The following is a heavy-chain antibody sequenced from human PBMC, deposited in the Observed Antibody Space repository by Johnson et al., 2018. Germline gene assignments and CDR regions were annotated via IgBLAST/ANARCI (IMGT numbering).Heavy chain of an antibody. CDR1: GGSFSGYY. J-gene: IGHJ3*02. Sequence: QVQLQQWGAGLLKPSETLSLTCAVYGGSFSGYYWSWIRQPPGKGLEWIGEINHSGSTNYNPSLKSRVTISVDTSKNPFSLKLSSVTAEDTAVYSCARDFRVLWIDISSDYYDSSGHPDAFDIWGQGTMVTVSS. CDR3: ARDFRVLWIDISSDYYDSSGHPDAFDI. D-gene: IGHD3-22*01. V-gene: IGHV4-34*01. CDR2: INHSGST.